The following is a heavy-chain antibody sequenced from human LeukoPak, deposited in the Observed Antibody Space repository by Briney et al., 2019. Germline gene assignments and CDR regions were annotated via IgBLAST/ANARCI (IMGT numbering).Heavy chain of an antibody. CDR3: ARVGYGSGSIDDY. V-gene: IGHV1-3*01. Sequence: GASVKVSCKASGYTCTSYAMHWVRHAHGQRLEWMGWINAGNGNTKYSQKFQGRVTITRETSASTAYMELSSLRSEDTAVYYCARVGYGSGSIDDYWGQGTLVTVSS. D-gene: IGHD3-10*01. CDR2: INAGNGNT. CDR1: GYTCTSYA. J-gene: IGHJ4*02.